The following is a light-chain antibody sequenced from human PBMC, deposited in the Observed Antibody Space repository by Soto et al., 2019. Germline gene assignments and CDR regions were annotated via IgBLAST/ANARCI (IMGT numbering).Light chain of an antibody. CDR2: DAS. V-gene: IGKV3-11*01. J-gene: IGKJ4*01. CDR3: QQRSNWPLT. CDR1: QSVSSY. Sequence: DIVLTQSPATLSLSPGERATLSCRVSQSVSSYLAWYQQKPGHAPRLLIYDASNRATGIPARFSGSGSGTDFTLTISSLEPEDFEVYYCQQRSNWPLTFGGGTKVEIK.